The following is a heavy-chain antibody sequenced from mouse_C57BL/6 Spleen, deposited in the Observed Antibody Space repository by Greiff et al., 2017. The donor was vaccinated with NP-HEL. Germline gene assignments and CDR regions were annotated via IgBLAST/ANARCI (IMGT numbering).Heavy chain of an antibody. Sequence: EVQLQQSGPELVKPGASVKMSCKASGYTFTDYNMHWVKQSHGKSLEWIGYINPNNGGTSYNQKFKGKATLTVNKSSSTAYMELRSLTSEDSAVYYCARGLRLRRAWFAYWGQGTLVTVSA. V-gene: IGHV1-22*01. CDR1: GYTFTDYN. D-gene: IGHD3-2*02. CDR3: ARGLRLRRAWFAY. CDR2: INPNNGGT. J-gene: IGHJ3*01.